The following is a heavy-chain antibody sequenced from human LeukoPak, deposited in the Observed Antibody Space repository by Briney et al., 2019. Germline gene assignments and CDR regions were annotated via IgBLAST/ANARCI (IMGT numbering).Heavy chain of an antibody. D-gene: IGHD3-9*01. CDR3: AKGGLYYDILTGYYRAVYYFDY. Sequence: GSLRLSCAASGFTFSSYAMSWVRQAPGKGLEWVSAISGSGGSTYYADSVKGRFTISRDNSKNTLYLQMNSLRAEDTAVYYCAKGGLYYDILTGYYRAVYYFDYWGQGTLVTVSS. J-gene: IGHJ4*02. CDR1: GFTFSSYA. V-gene: IGHV3-23*01. CDR2: ISGSGGST.